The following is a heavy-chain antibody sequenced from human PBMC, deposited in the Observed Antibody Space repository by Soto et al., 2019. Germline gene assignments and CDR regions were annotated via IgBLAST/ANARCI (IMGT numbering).Heavy chain of an antibody. V-gene: IGHV4-34*12. CDR2: IIHSEST. D-gene: IGHD1-26*01. Sequence: SETLSLTCAVYGGSFSAYYWSWVRQPPGKGLEWIGEIIHSESTKYNPSLKSRVTISVDTSKSQFSLKLSSVTAADTAAYYCARQRPTDGRWEFANYYGMDVWGQGTPVTVSS. CDR1: GGSFSAYY. CDR3: ARQRPTDGRWEFANYYGMDV. J-gene: IGHJ6*02.